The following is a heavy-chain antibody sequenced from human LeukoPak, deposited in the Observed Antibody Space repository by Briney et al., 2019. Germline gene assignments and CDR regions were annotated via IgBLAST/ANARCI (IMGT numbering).Heavy chain of an antibody. CDR3: ARSYYERSGVDH. V-gene: IGHV1-2*02. CDR2: VNPNSSVT. J-gene: IGHJ4*02. CDR1: GYTFTGYY. Sequence: GASVKVSCKASGYTFTGYYMHWVRQAPGQGLEWMGWVNPNSSVTKYAQKFQGRVTMTRDTSISTAYMELSRLRSDDTAVYYCARSYYERSGVDHWGQGTLVTVSS. D-gene: IGHD3-22*01.